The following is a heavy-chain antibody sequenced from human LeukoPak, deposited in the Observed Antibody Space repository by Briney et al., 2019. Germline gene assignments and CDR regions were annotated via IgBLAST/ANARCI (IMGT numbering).Heavy chain of an antibody. D-gene: IGHD6-19*01. Sequence: GGSLRLSCVASGFTFSNDWMSWVPQAPGKGLEWVANIKQDGSEKYYVDSVKGRFTISRDNAKNSLYLQMNSLRAEDTAVYYCANQAAYSSGWSIDYWGQGTLVTVSS. V-gene: IGHV3-7*01. J-gene: IGHJ4*02. CDR3: ANQAAYSSGWSIDY. CDR2: IKQDGSEK. CDR1: GFTFSNDW.